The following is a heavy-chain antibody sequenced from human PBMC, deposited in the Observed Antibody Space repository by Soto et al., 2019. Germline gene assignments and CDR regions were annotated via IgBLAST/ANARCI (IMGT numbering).Heavy chain of an antibody. J-gene: IGHJ4*02. CDR3: ARDGGFGELKY. V-gene: IGHV1-69*13. D-gene: IGHD3-10*01. Sequence: SVKVSCKASGDTFSGYPINWVRQAPGEGLEWMGRIIPVFGTTNDAQRFEGRVTFTADESTNTAYMELRGLLSEDTAVYYCARDGGFGELKYWGPGTLV. CDR1: GDTFSGYP. CDR2: IIPVFGTT.